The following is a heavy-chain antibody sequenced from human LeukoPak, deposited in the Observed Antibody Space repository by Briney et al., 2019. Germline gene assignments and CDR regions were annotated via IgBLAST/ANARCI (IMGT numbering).Heavy chain of an antibody. CDR2: ISGSGGST. D-gene: IGHD2-21*02. CDR3: AKDPYCGGDCYSGSLDAFDI. V-gene: IGHV3-23*01. Sequence: GGSLRLSCAASGFTFSSYAISWVRQAPGKGLEWVSAISGSGGSTYYADSVKGRFTISRDNSKNTLYLQMNSLRAEDTAVYYCAKDPYCGGDCYSGSLDAFDIWGQGTMVTVSS. CDR1: GFTFSSYA. J-gene: IGHJ3*02.